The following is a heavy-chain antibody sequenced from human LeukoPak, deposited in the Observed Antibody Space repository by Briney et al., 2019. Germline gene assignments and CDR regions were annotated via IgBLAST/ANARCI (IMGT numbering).Heavy chain of an antibody. D-gene: IGHD1-26*01. CDR1: GASISSRSYY. Sequence: SETLSLTCTVSGASISSRSYYCGWSRQPPGKGLEWSGNIYYSGSTYYNPSLKSRITMSVDTSKNQFSLKLSSVTATDTAVYYCASHSGSYYRPLDYWGQGTLVTVSS. J-gene: IGHJ4*02. CDR3: ASHSGSYYRPLDY. CDR2: IYYSGST. V-gene: IGHV4-39*01.